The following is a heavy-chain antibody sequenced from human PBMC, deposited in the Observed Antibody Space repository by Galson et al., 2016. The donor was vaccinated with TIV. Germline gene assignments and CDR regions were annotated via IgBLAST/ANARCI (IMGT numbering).Heavy chain of an antibody. V-gene: IGHV3-66*02. CDR2: ISDGGNT. CDR1: GFTFTEYY. Sequence: SLRLSCAVSGFTFTEYYMNWIRRTPGKGLEWVSLISDGGNTYYPDSVKGRFTISRDNSKNTLYLQMNSLRVEDTAVYYCARDRVVDATYYYYNYGMDVWGQGTAVTVSS. CDR3: ARDRVVDATYYYYNYGMDV. D-gene: IGHD2-15*01. J-gene: IGHJ6*02.